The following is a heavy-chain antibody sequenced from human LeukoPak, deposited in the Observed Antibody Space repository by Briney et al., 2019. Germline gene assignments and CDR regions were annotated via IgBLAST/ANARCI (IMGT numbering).Heavy chain of an antibody. Sequence: SVKVSCKASGYTFTGYYMHWVRQAPGQGLEWMGWINPNSGGTNYAQKFQGRVTMTRDTSISTAYMELSRLRSDDTAVYYCAREIAVAGTPFDYWGQGTLVTVSS. D-gene: IGHD6-19*01. CDR1: GYTFTGYY. J-gene: IGHJ4*02. V-gene: IGHV1-2*02. CDR3: AREIAVAGTPFDY. CDR2: INPNSGGT.